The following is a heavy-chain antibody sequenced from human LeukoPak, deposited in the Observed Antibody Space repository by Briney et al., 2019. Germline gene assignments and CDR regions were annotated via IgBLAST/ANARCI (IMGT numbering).Heavy chain of an antibody. J-gene: IGHJ5*02. Sequence: ASVKVSCKASGYTFTSYDINWVRQATGQGLEWMGWMNPNSGNTGYAQKFQGRVTMTRNTSISTAYMELSSLRSEDTAVYYCARVTGSGWYLENWFDPWGQGTLVTVYS. CDR2: MNPNSGNT. D-gene: IGHD6-19*01. CDR1: GYTFTSYD. V-gene: IGHV1-8*01. CDR3: ARVTGSGWYLENWFDP.